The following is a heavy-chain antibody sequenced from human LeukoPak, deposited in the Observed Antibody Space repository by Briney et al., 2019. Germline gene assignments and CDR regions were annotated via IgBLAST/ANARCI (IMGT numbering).Heavy chain of an antibody. CDR3: ASIDRYCSSTSCTDYHFDY. Sequence: SETLSLTCAVYGGSFSGYYWSWIRQPPGKGLEWIGEINHSGSTNYNPSLKSRVTISVDTSKNQFSLKLSPVTAADTAVYYCASIDRYCSSTSCTDYHFDYWGQGTPVTVSS. CDR2: INHSGST. CDR1: GGSFSGYY. D-gene: IGHD2-2*01. V-gene: IGHV4-34*01. J-gene: IGHJ4*02.